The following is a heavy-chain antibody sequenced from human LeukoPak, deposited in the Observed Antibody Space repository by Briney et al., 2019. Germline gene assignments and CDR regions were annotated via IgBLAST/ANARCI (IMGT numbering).Heavy chain of an antibody. D-gene: IGHD6-19*01. J-gene: IGHJ3*02. CDR1: GDTFTSYD. CDR3: ARGFKSSGWYHYDAFDI. V-gene: IGHV1-8*01. Sequence: ASVKVSCKASGDTFTSYDINWVRQATGQGLEWMGWMNPNSGNTGYAQKFQCRVTMTRNTSISTAYMELSSLRSEDTAVYYCARGFKSSGWYHYDAFDIWGEGTMVTVSS. CDR2: MNPNSGNT.